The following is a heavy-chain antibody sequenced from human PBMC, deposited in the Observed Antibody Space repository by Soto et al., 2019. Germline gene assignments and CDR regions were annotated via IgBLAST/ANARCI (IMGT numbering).Heavy chain of an antibody. CDR1: GYTFTSYD. J-gene: IGHJ6*02. V-gene: IGHV1-8*01. Sequence: GASVKVSCKASGYTFTSYDINWVRQATGQGLEWMGWMNPNSGNTGYAQKFRGRVTMTRNTSISTAYMELSSLRSEDTAVYYCARERTGTTSMDVWGQGTTVTV. CDR3: ARERTGTTSMDV. CDR2: MNPNSGNT. D-gene: IGHD1-1*01.